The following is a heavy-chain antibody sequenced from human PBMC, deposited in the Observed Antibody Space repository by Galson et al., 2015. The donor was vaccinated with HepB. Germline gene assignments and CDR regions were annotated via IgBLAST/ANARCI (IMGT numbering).Heavy chain of an antibody. V-gene: IGHV4-59*01. D-gene: IGHD2-15*01. CDR1: GGSISSYY. CDR3: ARYPAEERAAPTHDAFDI. Sequence: SETLSLTCTVSGGSISSYYWSWIRQPPGKGLEWIGYIYYSGSTNYNPSLKSRVTISVDTSKNQFSLKLSSVTAADTAVYYCARYPAEERAAPTHDAFDIWGQGTMVTVSS. J-gene: IGHJ3*02. CDR2: IYYSGST.